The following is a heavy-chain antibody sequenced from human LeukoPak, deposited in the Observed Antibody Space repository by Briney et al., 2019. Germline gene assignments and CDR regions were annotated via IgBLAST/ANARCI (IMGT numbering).Heavy chain of an antibody. Sequence: SETLSLTCTVSGGSVSDYYWSWIRQPPGKGLEWIGYIYYSGSTNYNPSLKSRVTISVDTSKNQFSLKLTSMTAADTAVYYCARGDSSSWYVLDYWGQGTLVTVSS. CDR1: GGSVSDYY. CDR2: IYYSGST. V-gene: IGHV4-59*08. CDR3: ARGDSSSWYVLDY. D-gene: IGHD6-13*01. J-gene: IGHJ4*02.